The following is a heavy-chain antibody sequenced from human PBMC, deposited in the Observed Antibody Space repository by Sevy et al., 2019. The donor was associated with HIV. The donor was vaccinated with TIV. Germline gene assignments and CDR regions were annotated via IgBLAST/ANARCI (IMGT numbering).Heavy chain of an antibody. V-gene: IGHV3-33*01. CDR3: ARDLPPSATTAPHFDY. J-gene: IGHJ4*02. Sequence: GGSLRLSCAASGFTFSSYGLHWVRQAPGRGLEWVAGILSVGNIKYYIDSVKGRFTISRDDSKNTLYLQMNSLRAEDTAVYYCARDLPPSATTAPHFDYWGRGTLVTVSS. CDR1: GFTFSSYG. D-gene: IGHD4-17*01. CDR2: ILSVGNIK.